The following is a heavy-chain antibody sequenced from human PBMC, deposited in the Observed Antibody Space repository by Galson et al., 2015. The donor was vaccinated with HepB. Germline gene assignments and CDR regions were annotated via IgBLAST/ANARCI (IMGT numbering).Heavy chain of an antibody. D-gene: IGHD1-1*01. CDR3: AKESHYSKNWIDKHLYNGMDV. J-gene: IGHJ6*02. CDR1: GFTFSNFA. CDR2: ISYDGNDM. V-gene: IGHV3-30*04. Sequence: SLRLSCAASGFTFSNFAMHWVRQAPGKGLEWLAVISYDGNDMYYADSVKGRFTISRDNSKDTVYVHLNNLRAEDTAVYFCAKESHYSKNWIDKHLYNGMDVWGQGTTVSV.